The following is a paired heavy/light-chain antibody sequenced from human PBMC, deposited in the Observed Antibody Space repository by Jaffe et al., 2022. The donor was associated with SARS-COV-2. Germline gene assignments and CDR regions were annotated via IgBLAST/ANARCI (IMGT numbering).Heavy chain of an antibody. Sequence: EVQLVESGGGLVQPGGSLRLSCAASGFTFGSYWMSWVRQAPGKGLEWVANTKEDGSDKNYVDSVKGRFTISRDNAKNSLYLQMNSLRAEDTAVYYCARGGSHAYWGQGTLVTVSS. D-gene: IGHD3-10*01. CDR2: TKEDGSDK. CDR3: ARGGSHAY. J-gene: IGHJ4*02. CDR1: GFTFGSYW. V-gene: IGHV3-7*03.
Light chain of an antibody. CDR1: QGINNY. V-gene: IGKV1-16*01. CDR2: AAS. J-gene: IGKJ4*01. Sequence: DIQMTQSPSSLSASVGDRVTITCRASQGINNYLAWFQQKPGKAPKSLIYAASSLQSGVPSRFSGSGSGTDFTLTISSLQPEDFATYYCQQYNSYPLTFGGGTKVEIK. CDR3: QQYNSYPLT.